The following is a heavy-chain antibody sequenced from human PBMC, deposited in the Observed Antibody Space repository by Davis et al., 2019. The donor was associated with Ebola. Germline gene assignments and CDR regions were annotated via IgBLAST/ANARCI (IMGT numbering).Heavy chain of an antibody. CDR2: AYYRSKWYI. CDR1: GDSVSGNSGA. D-gene: IGHD3-16*01. Sequence: PSETLSLTCAISGDSVSGNSGAWNWIRQSPSRGLEWLGRAYYRSKWYIDYAVSVKSRITISPDTSQNQFSLQLSSVTPEDTAVYYCARGAPFDYWGQGTLVTVSS. CDR3: ARGAPFDY. J-gene: IGHJ4*02. V-gene: IGHV6-1*01.